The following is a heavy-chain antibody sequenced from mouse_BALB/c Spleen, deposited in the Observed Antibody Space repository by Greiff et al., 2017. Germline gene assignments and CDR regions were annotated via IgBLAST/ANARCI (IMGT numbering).Heavy chain of an antibody. CDR2: IDPANGNT. V-gene: IGHV14-3*02. CDR1: GFNIKDTY. Sequence: EVKLVESGAELVKPGASVKLSCTASGFNIKDTYMHWVKQRPEQGLEWIGRIDPANGNTKYDPKFQGKATITADTSSNTAYLQLSSLTSEDTAVYYCDDPWDNWFAYWGQGTLVTVSA. J-gene: IGHJ3*01. CDR3: DDPWDNWFAY. D-gene: IGHD4-1*01.